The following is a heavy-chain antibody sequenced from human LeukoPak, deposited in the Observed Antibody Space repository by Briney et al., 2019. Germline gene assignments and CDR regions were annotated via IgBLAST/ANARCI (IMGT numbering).Heavy chain of an antibody. CDR2: IDPNNGGT. V-gene: IGHV1-46*01. D-gene: IGHD3-16*01. J-gene: IGHJ4*02. CDR1: GFTFTNYY. CDR3: ARDKMGGFDY. Sequence: ASVKVSCKTSGFTFTNYYMHWVRQAPGQGLEWVGIIDPNNGGTSYAQEFHGRVTMTRDLSTGTVYMELSSLRYEDTAVYYCARDKMGGFDYWGQGTLVTVSS.